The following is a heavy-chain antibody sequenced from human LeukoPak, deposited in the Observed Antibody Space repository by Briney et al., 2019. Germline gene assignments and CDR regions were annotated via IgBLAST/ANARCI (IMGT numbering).Heavy chain of an antibody. J-gene: IGHJ5*02. V-gene: IGHV3-30*03. D-gene: IGHD2-21*01. CDR2: ISYDGSNK. CDR3: ATSPFALDQPNWFDP. Sequence: GGSLRLSCAASGFTFSSYGMHWVRQAPGKGLEWVAVISYDGSNKYYADSVKGRFTISRDNSKNTLYLQMNSPRAEDTAVYYCATSPFALDQPNWFDPWGQGTLVTVSS. CDR1: GFTFSSYG.